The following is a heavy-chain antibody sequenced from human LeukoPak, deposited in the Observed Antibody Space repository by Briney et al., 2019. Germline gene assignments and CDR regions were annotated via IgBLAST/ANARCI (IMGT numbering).Heavy chain of an antibody. CDR2: IHYTGST. CDR1: GXSISTYS. D-gene: IGHD6-19*01. Sequence: KASETLSLTCTVSGXSISTYSWGWIRQPPGKGLEWIGNIHYTGSTYYSPSLGSRVTVSVDTSKNQFSLKLTSVTAADTAVYYCARTPAVPGTFDYWGQGTLVIVSS. CDR3: ARTPAVPGTFDY. J-gene: IGHJ4*02. V-gene: IGHV4-59*04.